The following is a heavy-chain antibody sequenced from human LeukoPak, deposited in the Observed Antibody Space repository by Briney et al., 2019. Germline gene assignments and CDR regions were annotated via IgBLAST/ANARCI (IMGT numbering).Heavy chain of an antibody. V-gene: IGHV1-18*01. CDR3: ARDQDEIVVVPAASPGNWFDP. J-gene: IGHJ5*02. Sequence: ALVKVSCKASGYTFTSYGISWVRQAPGQGLEWMGWISAYNGNTNYAQKLQGRVTMTTDTSTSTAYMELRSLRSDDTAVYYCARDQDEIVVVPAASPGNWFDPWGQGTLVTVSS. CDR1: GYTFTSYG. D-gene: IGHD2-2*01. CDR2: ISAYNGNT.